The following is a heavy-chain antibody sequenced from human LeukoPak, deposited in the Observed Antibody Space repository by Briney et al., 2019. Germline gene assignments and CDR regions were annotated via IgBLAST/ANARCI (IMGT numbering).Heavy chain of an antibody. V-gene: IGHV4-38-2*02. CDR3: ARLPY. J-gene: IGHJ4*02. CDR1: GYSISSGYY. Sequence: SETLSLTCTVSGYSISSGYYWSWIRQPPGKGPEWIGEINHSGSTNYNPSLKSRVTISVDTSKNQFSLKLSSVTAADTAVYYCARLPYWGQGTLVTVSS. CDR2: INHSGST.